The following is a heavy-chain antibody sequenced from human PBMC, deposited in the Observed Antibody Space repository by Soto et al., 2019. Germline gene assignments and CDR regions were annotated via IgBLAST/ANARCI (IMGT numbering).Heavy chain of an antibody. Sequence: SVKVSCKASGGTFSSYAISWVRQAPGQGLEWMGGIIPIFGTANYAQKFQGRVTITADGSTSTAYMELSSLRSEDTAVYYCAREAIAAAGLRAYNWFDPWGQGTLVTVSS. CDR3: AREAIAAAGLRAYNWFDP. V-gene: IGHV1-69*13. CDR1: GGTFSSYA. D-gene: IGHD6-13*01. J-gene: IGHJ5*02. CDR2: IIPIFGTA.